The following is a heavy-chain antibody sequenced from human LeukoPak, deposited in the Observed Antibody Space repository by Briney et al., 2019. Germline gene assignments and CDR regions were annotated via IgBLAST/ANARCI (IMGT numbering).Heavy chain of an antibody. CDR2: IYLGDSDT. CDR3: ARHGRLGYCSGGSCSGWFDP. D-gene: IGHD2-15*01. J-gene: IGHJ5*02. CDR1: GYSFTSYW. V-gene: IGHV5-51*01. Sequence: GVSLKISCKGSGYSFTSYWIGWVRQMPGKGLEWMGIIYLGDSDTRYSPSFQGQVTISADKSISTAYLQWSSLKASDTAMYYCARHGRLGYCSGGSCSGWFDPWGQGTLVTVSS.